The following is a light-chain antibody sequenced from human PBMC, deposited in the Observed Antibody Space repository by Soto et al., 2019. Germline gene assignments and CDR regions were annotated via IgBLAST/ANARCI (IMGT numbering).Light chain of an antibody. CDR3: SSYAGSNNLGV. J-gene: IGLJ1*01. CDR2: EVS. CDR1: SSDVGGYNY. Sequence: QCVLTQPPSESGSPGQSVTISCTGTSSDVGGYNYVSWYQQHPGKAPKLMISEVSKRPSGVPDRFSGSKSGNTASLTVSGLQAEDEADYYCSSYAGSNNLGVFGTGTKLTVL. V-gene: IGLV2-8*01.